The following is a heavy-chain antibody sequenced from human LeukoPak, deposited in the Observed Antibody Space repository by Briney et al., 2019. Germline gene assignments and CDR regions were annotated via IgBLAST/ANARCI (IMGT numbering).Heavy chain of an antibody. V-gene: IGHV4-39*01. D-gene: IGHD5-12*01. J-gene: IGHJ4*02. Sequence: SETLSLTCTVSGDSVTSSGFYWGWIRQPPGKGLEWIGSIYYSGSTYYNPSLKSRVTISVDTSKNQFSLKLSSVTAADTAVYYCARHDRGRGYSGYDSPLDYWGQGTLVTVSS. CDR1: GDSVTSSGFY. CDR2: IYYSGST. CDR3: ARHDRGRGYSGYDSPLDY.